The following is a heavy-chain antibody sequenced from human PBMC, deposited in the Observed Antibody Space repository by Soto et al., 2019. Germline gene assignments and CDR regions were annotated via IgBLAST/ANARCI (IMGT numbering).Heavy chain of an antibody. Sequence: SETLSLTCAVSGDSISSGYYWAWIRQPPGGLEWIGSIYHSGTTYYNPSLKSRVTISVDTSKNQFSLKLSSVTAADTAVYYCASLHDYGDSYWGQGTLVTVSS. V-gene: IGHV4-38-2*01. CDR2: IYHSGTT. D-gene: IGHD4-17*01. CDR1: GDSISSGYY. J-gene: IGHJ4*02. CDR3: ASLHDYGDSY.